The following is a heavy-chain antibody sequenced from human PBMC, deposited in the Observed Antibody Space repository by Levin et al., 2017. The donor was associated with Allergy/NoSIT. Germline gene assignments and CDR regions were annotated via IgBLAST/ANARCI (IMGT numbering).Heavy chain of an antibody. CDR2: INPNSGGT. Sequence: GESLKISCKASGYTFTGYYMHWVRQAPGQGLEWMGWINPNSGGTNYAQKFQGRVTMTRDTSISTAYMELSRLRSDDTAVYYCARTRLVVVPAAIRNVGYFDYWGQGTLVTVSS. V-gene: IGHV1-2*02. J-gene: IGHJ4*02. CDR1: GYTFTGYY. D-gene: IGHD2-2*01. CDR3: ARTRLVVVPAAIRNVGYFDY.